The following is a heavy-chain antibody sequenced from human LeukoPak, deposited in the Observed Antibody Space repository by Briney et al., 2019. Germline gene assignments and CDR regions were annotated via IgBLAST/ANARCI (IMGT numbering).Heavy chain of an antibody. V-gene: IGHV3-23*01. CDR2: INGRGGST. CDR3: ADLGPTVTNY. D-gene: IGHD4-17*01. CDR1: GFTFSNYA. J-gene: IGHJ4*02. Sequence: GGSLRLSCAASGFTFSNYAMSWVRQAPGKGLEWVSSINGRGGSTYYADSVKGRFTISRDNSKNTLYLQMNSLRAEDTAVYYCADLGPTVTNYWGQGTLVTVSS.